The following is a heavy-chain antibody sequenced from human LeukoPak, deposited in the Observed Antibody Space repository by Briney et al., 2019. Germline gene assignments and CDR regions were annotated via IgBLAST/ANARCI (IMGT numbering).Heavy chain of an antibody. CDR2: IYYSGST. D-gene: IGHD3-16*02. J-gene: IGHJ4*02. V-gene: IGHV4-59*01. CDR1: GGSISSYY. CDR3: ARDRGYDYVWGSYRYDY. Sequence: SETLSLTCTVSGGSISSYYWSWIRQPPGKGLEWIGYIYYSGSTNYNPSLKSRVSISVDTSKNQFSLKLSSVTAADTAVYYCARDRGYDYVWGSYRYDYWGQGTLVTVSS.